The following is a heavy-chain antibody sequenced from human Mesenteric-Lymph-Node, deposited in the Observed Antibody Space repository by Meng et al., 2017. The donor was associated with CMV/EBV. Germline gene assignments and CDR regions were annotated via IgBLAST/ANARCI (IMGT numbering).Heavy chain of an antibody. CDR2: ISAYNGNT. V-gene: IGHV1-18*01. J-gene: IGHJ3*02. Sequence: ASVKVSCKASGYTFSSYGISWVRQAPGQGLEWMGWISAYNGNTNYAQKFQGRVTITRNTSISTAYMELSSLRSEDSALYYCARGIRYYYDSSGTDAFDIWGQETMVTVSS. CDR3: ARGIRYYYDSSGTDAFDI. D-gene: IGHD3-22*01. CDR1: GYTFSSYG.